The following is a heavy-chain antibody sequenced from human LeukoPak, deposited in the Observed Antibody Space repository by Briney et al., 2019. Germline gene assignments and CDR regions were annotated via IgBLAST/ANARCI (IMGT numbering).Heavy chain of an antibody. V-gene: IGHV1-18*01. Sequence: ASVKVSCKASGYTFTRYGISWVRQAPGQGLEWMGWISAFNGNTNYAQKLQGRVTMTTDTSTSTAYMELRSLRSDDTAIYYCARDYDILTGYYNRGDNWFDPWGQGTLATVSS. J-gene: IGHJ5*02. CDR1: GYTFTRYG. CDR3: ARDYDILTGYYNRGDNWFDP. CDR2: ISAFNGNT. D-gene: IGHD3-9*01.